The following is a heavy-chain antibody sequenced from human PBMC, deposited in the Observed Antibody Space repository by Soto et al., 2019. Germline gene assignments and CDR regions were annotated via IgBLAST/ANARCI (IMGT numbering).Heavy chain of an antibody. J-gene: IGHJ3*01. D-gene: IGHD1-1*01. CDR2: ISHSGTS. V-gene: IGHV4-4*02. CDR3: ARVVLTITLGSFDA. Sequence: QVQLQEPGPGLVKPSGTLSLTCAVSGGSISSSHWWTWVRQSPGKGLEYIGEISHSGTSNSNPSLPSRATLSVHKSKNNFSLTLTSVPAADTAVYHCARVVLTITLGSFDAWRQGSLVIVSS. CDR1: GGSISSSHW.